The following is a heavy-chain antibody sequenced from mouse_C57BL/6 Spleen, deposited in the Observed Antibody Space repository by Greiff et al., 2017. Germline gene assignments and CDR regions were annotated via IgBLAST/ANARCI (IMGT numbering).Heavy chain of an antibody. D-gene: IGHD2-1*01. V-gene: IGHV5-16*01. Sequence: EVQLVESEGGLVQPGSSMKLSCTASGFTFSDYYMAWVRQVPEKGLEWVANINYDGSSTYYLDSLKSRFIISRDNAKNILYLQMSSLKSEDTATYYCARDYGNYGYAMDYWGQGTSVTVSS. CDR3: ARDYGNYGYAMDY. CDR1: GFTFSDYY. J-gene: IGHJ4*01. CDR2: INYDGSST.